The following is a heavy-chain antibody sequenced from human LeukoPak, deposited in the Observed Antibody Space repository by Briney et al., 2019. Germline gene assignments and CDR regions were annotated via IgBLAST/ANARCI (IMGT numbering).Heavy chain of an antibody. J-gene: IGHJ3*02. V-gene: IGHV1-2*02. CDR2: INPNSGGT. D-gene: IGHD2-15*01. CDR3: AGEISAFDI. Sequence: GASVKVSCRVSGYTLTELSMHWVRQAPGQGLEWMGWINPNSGGTNYAQKFQGRVTMTRDTSISTAYMELSRLRSDDTAVYYCAGEISAFDIWGQGTMVTVSS. CDR1: GYTLTELS.